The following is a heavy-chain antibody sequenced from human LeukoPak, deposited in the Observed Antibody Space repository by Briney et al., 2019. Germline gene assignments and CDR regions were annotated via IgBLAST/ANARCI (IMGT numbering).Heavy chain of an antibody. J-gene: IGHJ4*02. CDR2: ISGSGGSR. V-gene: IGHV3-23*01. CDR1: GFTFTSYA. CDR3: AKGGEDSGYNSHLDY. Sequence: GGSLRLSCATSGFTFTSYALGWVRQAPGKGLEWVSLISGSGGSRYYGDSVKGRFTISRDSSKNLVYLEMNSLRAGDTAVYYCAKGGEDSGYNSHLDYWGQGTLVIVSS. D-gene: IGHD5-24*01.